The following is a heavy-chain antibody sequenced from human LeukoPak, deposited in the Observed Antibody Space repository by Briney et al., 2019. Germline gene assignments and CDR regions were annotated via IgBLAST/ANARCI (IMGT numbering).Heavy chain of an antibody. V-gene: IGHV4-34*01. Sequence: SETLSLTCAVYGGSFSGYYWSWIRQPPGKGLEWIGEINHSGSTNYNPSLKSRATISVDTSKNQFSLKLSSVTAADTAVYYCARSGGVVDGVDYFDYWGQGTLVTVSS. CDR3: ARSGGVVDGVDYFDY. J-gene: IGHJ4*02. CDR2: INHSGST. CDR1: GGSFSGYY. D-gene: IGHD3-16*01.